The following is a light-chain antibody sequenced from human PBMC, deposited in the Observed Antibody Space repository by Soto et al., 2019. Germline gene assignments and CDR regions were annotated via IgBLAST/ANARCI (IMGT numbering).Light chain of an antibody. CDR2: GAS. CDR1: QNISTY. V-gene: IGKV1-39*01. CDR3: QQSHSAPWT. J-gene: IGKJ1*01. Sequence: DIQMTQSPSSLSASVGDRVTITCRATQNISTYLNWYQHKPGKAPNLLIYGASSLQGGVSSRFSGSGSRTDFTLSISSLQPEDSATYYCQQSHSAPWTLGQGTAVDIK.